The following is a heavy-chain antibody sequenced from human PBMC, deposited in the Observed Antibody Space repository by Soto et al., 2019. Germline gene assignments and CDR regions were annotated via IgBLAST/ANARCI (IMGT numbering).Heavy chain of an antibody. CDR2: IKSNTDGGTT. CDR3: TTAGSPSTKDF. CDR1: GFTFTSAW. Sequence: VQLVESGGGLVKPGGSLRLSCAASGFTFTSAWMTWVRQAPGKGLEWVGRIKSNTDGGTTDYAAPVKGRFTISRDDSKNTLYLQMNSLKTEDTAVYYCTTAGSPSTKDFWGQGTLVTVSS. J-gene: IGHJ4*02. V-gene: IGHV3-15*01. D-gene: IGHD2-8*01.